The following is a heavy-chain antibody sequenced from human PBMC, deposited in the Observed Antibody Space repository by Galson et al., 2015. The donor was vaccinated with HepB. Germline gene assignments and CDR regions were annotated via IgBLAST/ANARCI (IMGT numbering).Heavy chain of an antibody. V-gene: IGHV3-11*03. CDR2: ISTSSSHI. J-gene: IGHJ4*02. CDR1: GFIFSEHY. Sequence: SLRLSCAGAGFIFSEHYMTWIRQAPGKGPEWVSFISTSSSHIDYADSVKGRFTISRDNAKNSLYLQMNSLRAGDTAVYYCARLSSGSHYNIRWDFDYWGQGTLVTVSS. CDR3: ARLSSGSHYNIRWDFDY. D-gene: IGHD3-10*01.